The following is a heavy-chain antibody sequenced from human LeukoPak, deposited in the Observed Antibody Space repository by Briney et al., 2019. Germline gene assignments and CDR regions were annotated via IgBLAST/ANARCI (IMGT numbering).Heavy chain of an antibody. D-gene: IGHD2-15*01. CDR2: IYSGGST. Sequence: GGSLRLSCAASGFTVSSNYVSWVRQAPGKGLEWVSVIYSGGSTYYADSVKGRFTISRDNSKNTLYLQMNSLRAEDTAVYYCASSLVVVAAWGAFDIWGQGTMVTVSS. CDR3: ASSLVVVAAWGAFDI. CDR1: GFTVSSNY. J-gene: IGHJ3*02. V-gene: IGHV3-66*01.